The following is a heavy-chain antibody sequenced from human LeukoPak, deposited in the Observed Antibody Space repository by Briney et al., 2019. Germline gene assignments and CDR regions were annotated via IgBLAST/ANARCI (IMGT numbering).Heavy chain of an antibody. CDR2: INTITGNP. CDR1: GYTFTTYA. V-gene: IGHV7-4-1*02. CDR3: ARDFSSTVLHAFDI. Sequence: GASVKVSCKASGYTFTTYAMNWVRQAPGQGLEWMGWINTITGNPTYAQGFTGRFVFSLDTSVSTTYLQISSLKAEDTAVYYCARDFSSTVLHAFDIWGQGTMVTVSS. D-gene: IGHD2/OR15-2a*01. J-gene: IGHJ3*02.